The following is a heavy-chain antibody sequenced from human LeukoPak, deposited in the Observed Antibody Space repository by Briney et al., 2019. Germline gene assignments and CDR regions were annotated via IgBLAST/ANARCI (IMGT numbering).Heavy chain of an antibody. J-gene: IGHJ3*02. CDR1: GFTFSSYS. D-gene: IGHD5-18*01. V-gene: IGHV3-48*01. CDR2: ISSSSSTI. Sequence: GGSLRLSCAASGFTFSSYSMNWVRQAPGKGLEGVSYISSSSSTIYYADSVKGRFTISRDNSKNTLYLQMNSLRAEDTAVYDCANRGRIQLWLYAFDIWGQGTMVTVSS. CDR3: ANRGRIQLWLYAFDI.